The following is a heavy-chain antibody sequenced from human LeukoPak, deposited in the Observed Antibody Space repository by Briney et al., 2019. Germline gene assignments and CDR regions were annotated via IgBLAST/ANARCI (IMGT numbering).Heavy chain of an antibody. D-gene: IGHD3-9*01. V-gene: IGHV1-8*01. CDR1: GYTFTSYD. Sequence: ASVKVSCKASGYTFTSYDINWVRQATGQGLEWMGWMNPNSGNTGYAQKSQGRVTMTRNTSISTAYMELSSLRSEDTAVYYCASITISDAFDIWGQGTMVTVSS. CDR2: MNPNSGNT. CDR3: ASITISDAFDI. J-gene: IGHJ3*02.